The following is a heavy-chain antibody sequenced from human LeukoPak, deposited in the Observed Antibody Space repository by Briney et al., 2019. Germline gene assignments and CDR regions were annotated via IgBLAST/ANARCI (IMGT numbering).Heavy chain of an antibody. D-gene: IGHD6-13*01. CDR3: AKHSSSWHYFDY. Sequence: GGSLRLSCAASGFTFSTYGMSWVRQAPGKGLEWVSAISGSGGGTYFADSVKGRFTISRDNSKNTLFLQMDSLRADDTAVYYCAKHSSSWHYFDYWGQRTLVTVSS. CDR1: GFTFSTYG. CDR2: ISGSGGGT. V-gene: IGHV3-23*01. J-gene: IGHJ4*02.